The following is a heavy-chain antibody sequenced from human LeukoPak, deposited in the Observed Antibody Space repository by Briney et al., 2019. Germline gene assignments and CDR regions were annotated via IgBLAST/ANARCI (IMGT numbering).Heavy chain of an antibody. CDR3: ARAPTGWLGRFDL. CDR2: VYYSGST. Sequence: SETLSLTCAVYGGSFSGYYWSWIRQPPGKGLEWIGYVYYSGSTNYDPSLESRVTMSVDTSKNQFSLKLSSVTAADTAMYYCARAPTGWLGRFDLWGRGTLVTVSS. J-gene: IGHJ2*01. V-gene: IGHV4-59*01. CDR1: GGSFSGYY. D-gene: IGHD6-19*01.